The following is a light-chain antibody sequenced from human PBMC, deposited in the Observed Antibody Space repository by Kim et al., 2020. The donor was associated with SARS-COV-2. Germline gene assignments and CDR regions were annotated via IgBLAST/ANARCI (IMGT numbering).Light chain of an antibody. Sequence: LSPGERATLSCRARQSVSSNYLAWYQQKPGQTPRLLIYGASSRATGIPDMFSGSGSGTDFTLPISRLEPEDFAVYYCQQYGSSPRFGGGTKVDIK. V-gene: IGKV3-20*01. CDR1: QSVSSNY. CDR3: QQYGSSPR. CDR2: GAS. J-gene: IGKJ4*01.